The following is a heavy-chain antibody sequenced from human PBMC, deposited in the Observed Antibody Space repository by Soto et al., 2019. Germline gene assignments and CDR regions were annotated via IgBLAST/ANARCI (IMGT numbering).Heavy chain of an antibody. V-gene: IGHV4-39*01. J-gene: IGHJ4*02. CDR3: ARHTPAISISDH. Sequence: SETLSLTCTVSGGSVSSSQYYWSWIRQPPGKGLEWIGYIDYSGSTNYNPSLKSRVTISVDTSKNQFSLKLSSVTAADTAVYYCARHTPAISISDHWGQGTLVTVSS. CDR2: IDYSGST. CDR1: GGSVSSSQYY. D-gene: IGHD2-15*01.